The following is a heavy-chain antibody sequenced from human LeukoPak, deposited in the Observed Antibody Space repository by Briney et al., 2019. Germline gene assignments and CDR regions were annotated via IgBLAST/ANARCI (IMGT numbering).Heavy chain of an antibody. V-gene: IGHV3-53*01. Sequence: GGSLRLSCAASSFTFSNAWMNWVRQAPGKGLEWVSVIYSGGSTYYADSVKGRFTISRDNSKNTLYLQMNSLRAEDTAVYYCARDPGGYFFDYWGQGTLVTVSS. CDR2: IYSGGST. D-gene: IGHD3-10*01. CDR3: ARDPGGYFFDY. CDR1: SFTFSNAW. J-gene: IGHJ4*02.